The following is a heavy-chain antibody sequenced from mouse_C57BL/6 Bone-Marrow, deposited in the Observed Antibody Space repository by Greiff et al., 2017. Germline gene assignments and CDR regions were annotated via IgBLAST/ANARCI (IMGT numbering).Heavy chain of an antibody. CDR1: GYAFSSYW. CDR3: AKRHYYGSSYGYGYFDV. Sequence: QVQLQQSGAELVKPGASVKISCKASGYAFSSYWMNWVKQRPGKGLEWIGQIYPGDGDTNYNGKFKGKATMTADKSSSTAYMQLSSLTSEDSAVYICAKRHYYGSSYGYGYFDVWGTGTTVTVSS. V-gene: IGHV1-80*01. J-gene: IGHJ1*03. D-gene: IGHD1-1*01. CDR2: IYPGDGDT.